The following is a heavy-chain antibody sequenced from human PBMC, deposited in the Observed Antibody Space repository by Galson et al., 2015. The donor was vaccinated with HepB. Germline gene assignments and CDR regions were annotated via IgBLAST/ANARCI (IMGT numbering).Heavy chain of an antibody. CDR3: ARFPDSSGHFYYMDV. CDR2: MNPNSGNT. CDR1: GYTFTSYD. V-gene: IGHV1-8*01. D-gene: IGHD3-22*01. J-gene: IGHJ6*03. Sequence: SVKVSCKASGYTFTSYDINWVRQATGQGLEWMGWMNPNSGNTGYAQKFQGRVTMTRNTSISTAYMELSSLRSEDTAVYYCARFPDSSGHFYYMDVWGKGTPVTVSS.